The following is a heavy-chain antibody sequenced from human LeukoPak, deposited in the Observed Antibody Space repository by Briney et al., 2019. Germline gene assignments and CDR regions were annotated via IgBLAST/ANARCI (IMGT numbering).Heavy chain of an antibody. D-gene: IGHD2-2*01. CDR3: ASAGRYCSSTSCLDAFDI. V-gene: IGHV3-7*01. J-gene: IGHJ3*02. Sequence: GGSLRLSCAASGFTFSSYWMSWVRQAPGKGLEWVANIKQDGSEKYYVDSVKGRFTISRDNAKNSLYLQMNSLKAEDTAVYYCASAGRYCSSTSCLDAFDIWGQGTMVTVSS. CDR2: IKQDGSEK. CDR1: GFTFSSYW.